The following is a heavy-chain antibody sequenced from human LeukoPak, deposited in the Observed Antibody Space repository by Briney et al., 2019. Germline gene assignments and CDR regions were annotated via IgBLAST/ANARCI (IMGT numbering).Heavy chain of an antibody. CDR2: INSDGSVT. CDR1: GATFNTYW. D-gene: IGHD6-19*01. Sequence: GGSLRLSCAASGATFNTYWMYWVRQAPGKGLVWVSRINSDGSVTTFADSVKGRFTISRDNAKNTLYLQMNSLRVEDTAVYYCASNVKNSGWPFFDQWGPGTLVTVSS. V-gene: IGHV3-74*01. CDR3: ASNVKNSGWPFFDQ. J-gene: IGHJ4*02.